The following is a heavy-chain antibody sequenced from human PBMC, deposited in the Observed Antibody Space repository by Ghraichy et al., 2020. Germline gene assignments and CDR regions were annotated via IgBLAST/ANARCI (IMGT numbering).Heavy chain of an antibody. J-gene: IGHJ6*03. D-gene: IGHD4-11*01. V-gene: IGHV4-39*01. CDR3: ARSNNKYYYYYMDV. CDR2: IYYSGST. Sequence: SETLSLTCTVSGGSISSSGYYWVWIRQPPGKGLEWIGSIYYSGSTYYNPSIKSRVTISFDTSKNQFSLNLSSVTAADTAVYYCARSNNKYYYYYMDVWGKGTTVTVSS. CDR1: GGSISSSGYY.